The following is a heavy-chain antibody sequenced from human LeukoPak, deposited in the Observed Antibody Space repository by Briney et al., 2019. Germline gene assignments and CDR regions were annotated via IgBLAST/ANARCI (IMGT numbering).Heavy chain of an antibody. Sequence: SETLSHTCAVYGGSFSGYYWSWIRQPPGKGLEWIGSIYYSGSTYYNPSLKSRVTISVDTSKNQFSLNLRSVTAADTAVYYCARQGPLSGYDYAAFDYWGQGTLVIVSS. CDR2: IYYSGST. J-gene: IGHJ4*02. D-gene: IGHD5-12*01. V-gene: IGHV4-34*01. CDR1: GGSFSGYY. CDR3: ARQGPLSGYDYAAFDY.